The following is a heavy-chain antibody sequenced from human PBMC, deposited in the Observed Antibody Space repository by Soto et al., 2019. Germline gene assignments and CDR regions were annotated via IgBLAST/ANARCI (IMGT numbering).Heavy chain of an antibody. V-gene: IGHV1-69*02. CDR1: GGTFSSYT. D-gene: IGHD5-18*01. CDR2: IIPIIGIT. J-gene: IGHJ4*02. Sequence: QVQLVQSGAEVKKPGSSVKVSCKASGGTFSSYTISWVRQAPGQGLEWMGRIIPIIGITNYAQEFQGRVTITADKSTSTAYRELSSLRSEDTAVYYCARDTVSYYFDYWGQGTLVTVSS. CDR3: ARDTVSYYFDY.